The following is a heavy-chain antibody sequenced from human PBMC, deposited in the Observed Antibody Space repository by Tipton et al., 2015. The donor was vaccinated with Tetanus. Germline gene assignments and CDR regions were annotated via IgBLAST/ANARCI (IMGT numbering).Heavy chain of an antibody. CDR2: IYSGGST. J-gene: IGHJ4*02. Sequence: SLRLSCAASGFTVSSNYMSWVRQAPGKGLEWVSVIYSGGSTYYADSVKGRFTISRDNSKNTLYLQMNSLRAEDTAVYYCARSYSYKKAGYYFDYWGQGTLVTVSS. CDR1: GFTVSSNY. D-gene: IGHD5-18*01. V-gene: IGHV3-53*01. CDR3: ARSYSYKKAGYYFDY.